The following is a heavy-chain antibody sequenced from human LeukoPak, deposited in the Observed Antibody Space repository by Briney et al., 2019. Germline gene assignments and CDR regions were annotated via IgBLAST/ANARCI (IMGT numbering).Heavy chain of an antibody. CDR3: ARFDRDGYNLDY. J-gene: IGHJ4*02. D-gene: IGHD5-24*01. Sequence: SETLSLTCTVSGGSISGYYWTLIRQPPGKGLEWIGYIYYTGSTNYNPSLKSRVTISVDTSKNQFSLNLSSVTAADTALYYCARFDRDGYNLDYWGQGTLVTVPS. CDR2: IYYTGST. V-gene: IGHV4-59*01. CDR1: GGSISGYY.